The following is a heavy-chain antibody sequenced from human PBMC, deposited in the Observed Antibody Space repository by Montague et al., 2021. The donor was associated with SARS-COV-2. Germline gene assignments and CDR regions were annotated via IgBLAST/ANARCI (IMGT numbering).Heavy chain of an antibody. CDR1: GGSFSGYY. CDR2: INRSGST. J-gene: IGHJ6*03. D-gene: IGHD2-2*01. V-gene: IGHV4-34*01. Sequence: SETLSLTCAVYGGSFSGYYWRWIRQPPGKGLEWIGEINRSGSTNYNPSLKSRVTISVDTSKNQFSLKLSSVTAADTAVYYCARARQDVVVPALGIGAYYYYYYMDVWGKGTTVTVSS. CDR3: ARARQDVVVPALGIGAYYYYYYMDV.